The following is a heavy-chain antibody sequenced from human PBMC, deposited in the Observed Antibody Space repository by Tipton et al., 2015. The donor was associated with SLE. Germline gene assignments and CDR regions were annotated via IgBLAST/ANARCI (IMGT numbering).Heavy chain of an antibody. V-gene: IGHV4-61*05. D-gene: IGHD5-12*01. CDR2: AHSSGST. CDR3: ATSGYDFLSWFDP. CDR1: GGSISSSSYY. J-gene: IGHJ5*02. Sequence: TLSLTCTVSGGSISSSSYYWAWIRQPPGKRLEWIGHAHSSGSTFYNPSLKSRVSISMDTSKNQVSLRMTSVTAADTAVYYCATSGYDFLSWFDPWGQGTPVTVSS.